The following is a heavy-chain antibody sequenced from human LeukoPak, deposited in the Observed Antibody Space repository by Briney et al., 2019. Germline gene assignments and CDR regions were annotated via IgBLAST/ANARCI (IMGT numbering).Heavy chain of an antibody. Sequence: GGSLRLSCAAAGFTFDDYAMHWVRQAPGKGLEWVSGISWNSGSIGYADSVKGRFTISRDNAKNSLYLQMNSLRAEDTALYYCAKAIAAAGMYGCSDYWGQGTLVTVSS. D-gene: IGHD6-13*01. CDR3: AKAIAAAGMYGCSDY. J-gene: IGHJ4*02. V-gene: IGHV3-9*01. CDR1: GFTFDDYA. CDR2: ISWNSGSI.